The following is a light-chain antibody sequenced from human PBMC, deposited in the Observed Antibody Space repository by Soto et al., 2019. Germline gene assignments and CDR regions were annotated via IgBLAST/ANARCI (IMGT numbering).Light chain of an antibody. V-gene: IGKV3D-7*01. CDR3: QQDYNLPFT. J-gene: IGKJ5*01. CDR1: QSIDSNY. Sequence: EILVTHSPGTLSLSPGARPTLSGRSSQSIDSNYLSWYQQKPGQAPRLIISGAYTRATGTTARFSGSGSGTDFTITISSLQPEDFAVYYCQQDYNLPFTFGQGTRLDIK. CDR2: GAY.